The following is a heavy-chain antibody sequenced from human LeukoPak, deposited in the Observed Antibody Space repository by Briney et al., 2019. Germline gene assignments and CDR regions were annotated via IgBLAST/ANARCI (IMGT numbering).Heavy chain of an antibody. CDR2: LNLDGSDK. V-gene: IGHV3-7*03. Sequence: GGSLRPSCVVSGFSFSESWMSWVRQAPGKGLGWVASLNLDGSDKYYVDSVKGRFTISRDNAKNSLYLQMDSLRVEDTAVYYCAKGKRYPDYWGQGTLVTVSS. CDR3: AKGKRYPDY. CDR1: GFSFSESW. J-gene: IGHJ4*02. D-gene: IGHD1-1*01.